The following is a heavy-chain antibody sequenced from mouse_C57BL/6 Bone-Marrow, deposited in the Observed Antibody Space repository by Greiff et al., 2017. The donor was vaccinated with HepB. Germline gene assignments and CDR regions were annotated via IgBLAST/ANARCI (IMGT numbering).Heavy chain of an antibody. Sequence: VQLVESGAELVKPGASVKISCKASGYAFSSYWMNWVKQRPGKGLEWIGQIYPGDGDTNYNGKFKGKATLTADKSSSTAYMQLSSLTSEDSAVYFCARSRYYGSSPAWFAYWGQGTLVTVSA. CDR2: IYPGDGDT. CDR3: ARSRYYGSSPAWFAY. J-gene: IGHJ3*01. D-gene: IGHD1-1*01. V-gene: IGHV1-80*01. CDR1: GYAFSSYW.